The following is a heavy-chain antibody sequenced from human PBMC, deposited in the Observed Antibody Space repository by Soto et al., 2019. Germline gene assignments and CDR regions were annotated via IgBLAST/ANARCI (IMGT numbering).Heavy chain of an antibody. J-gene: IGHJ4*02. V-gene: IGHV3-23*01. CDR3: AKDPDRYDYVWGTYRYIDH. D-gene: IGHD3-16*02. Sequence: EVRLLQSGGGLVQPGGSLRLSCTASGITFSNYAMTWVRQAPRKGLEWVSSISTSGGRPYCADSVKGRFTISRDNSKNTLYLQMNSLRVEDTAVYYCAKDPDRYDYVWGTYRYIDHWGQGTLVTVSS. CDR1: GITFSNYA. CDR2: ISTSGGRP.